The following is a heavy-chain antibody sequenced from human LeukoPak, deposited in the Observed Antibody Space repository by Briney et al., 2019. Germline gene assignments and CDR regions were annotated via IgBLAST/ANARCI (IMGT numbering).Heavy chain of an antibody. CDR2: ISGSGGST. J-gene: IGHJ4*02. CDR1: GFTFSSYA. Sequence: GGSLRLSCAASGFTFSSYAMSWVRQAPGKGLEWVSGISGSGGSTYYADSVKGRFTISRDNSKNTLYLQMNSLRAEDTAVYYCARELDPPLLTTVTWGFDYWGQGTLVTVSS. V-gene: IGHV3-23*01. D-gene: IGHD4-17*01. CDR3: ARELDPPLLTTVTWGFDY.